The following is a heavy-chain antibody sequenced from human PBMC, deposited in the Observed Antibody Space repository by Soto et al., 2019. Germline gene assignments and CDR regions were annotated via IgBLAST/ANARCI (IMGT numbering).Heavy chain of an antibody. V-gene: IGHV3-9*01. CDR2: ISWNSGSI. CDR3: AKDGRRYCSGGSCYLDY. Sequence: GGSLRLSCAASGFTFDDYAMHWVRQAPGKGLEWVSGISWNSGSIGYADSVKGRFTISRDNAKNSLYLQMNSLRAEDTALYYCAKDGRRYCSGGSCYLDYWGQGTLVTVSS. J-gene: IGHJ4*02. D-gene: IGHD2-15*01. CDR1: GFTFDDYA.